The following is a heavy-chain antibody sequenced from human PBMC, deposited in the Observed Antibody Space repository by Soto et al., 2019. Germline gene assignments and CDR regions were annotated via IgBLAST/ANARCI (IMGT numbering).Heavy chain of an antibody. V-gene: IGHV4-4*02. J-gene: IGHJ4*02. CDR1: GGSISSSNW. D-gene: IGHD3-22*01. CDR2: ISHSGST. Sequence: PSETLSLTCAVSGGSISSSNWWTWVRQPPGKGLEWIGEISHSGSTTYNPSLKSRVTMSVDNSKNQFSLKLNSVTAADTAVYYCARWYYYGSSGYCFDYWGQGTPVTVSS. CDR3: ARWYYYGSSGYCFDY.